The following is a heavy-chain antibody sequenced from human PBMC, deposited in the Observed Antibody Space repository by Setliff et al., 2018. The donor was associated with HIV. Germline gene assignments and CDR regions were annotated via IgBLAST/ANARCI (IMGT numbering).Heavy chain of an antibody. CDR1: GGSISSYY. D-gene: IGHD6-19*01. Sequence: SETLSLTCTVSGGSISSYYWTWIRQPPGKGLEWIGYINYRGNTYYNPSLKSRVTISVDTSKNQFSLKLSSVTAADTAVYYCARRDSSGLFDYWGQGALVTVSS. CDR3: ARRDSSGLFDY. CDR2: INYRGNT. V-gene: IGHV4-59*08. J-gene: IGHJ4*02.